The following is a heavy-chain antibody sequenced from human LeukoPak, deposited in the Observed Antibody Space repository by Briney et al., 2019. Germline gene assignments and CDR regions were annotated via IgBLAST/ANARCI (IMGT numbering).Heavy chain of an antibody. V-gene: IGHV4-39*01. J-gene: IGHJ6*03. CDR3: ARGPDSSSWYLGGYYYYYMDV. CDR2: IYYSGST. CDR1: GGSISSSSYY. Sequence: SETLSLTCTVSGGSISSSSYYWGWIRQPPGKGLEWIGSIYYSGSTYYNPSLKSRVTISVDTSKNQFSLKLSSVTAADTAVYYCARGPDSSSWYLGGYYYYYMDVWGKGTTVTVSS. D-gene: IGHD6-13*01.